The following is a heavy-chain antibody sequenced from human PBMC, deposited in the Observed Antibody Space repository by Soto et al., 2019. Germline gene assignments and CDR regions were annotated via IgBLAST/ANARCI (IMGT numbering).Heavy chain of an antibody. Sequence: QVQLVQSGAEVKKPGSSVKVSCKASGGTFSIYTISWVRQAPGQGLEWMGGSANSAQKFQGRLTVTADESTSTVYLALSSLTSADTAVYYCAREGPPDIAWFDPWGQGTLVSVSS. CDR3: AREGPPDIAWFDP. CDR1: GGTFSIYT. CDR2: GSA. D-gene: IGHD2-15*01. J-gene: IGHJ5*02. V-gene: IGHV1-69*01.